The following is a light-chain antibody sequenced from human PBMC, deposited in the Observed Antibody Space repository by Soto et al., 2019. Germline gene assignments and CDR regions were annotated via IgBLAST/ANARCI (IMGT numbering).Light chain of an antibody. CDR2: GAS. CDR1: QNIVNN. V-gene: IGKV3-15*01. J-gene: IGKJ3*01. CDR3: QQYYDCPLT. Sequence: EIVMTQSPATLYVSPGERATLSCSASQNIVNNLAWYQQRPGQGPWLLIYGASTRAIGVPARFSGSGSGTEFTLTISSLQSEDFALYYCQQYYDCPLTFGPGTKLDIK.